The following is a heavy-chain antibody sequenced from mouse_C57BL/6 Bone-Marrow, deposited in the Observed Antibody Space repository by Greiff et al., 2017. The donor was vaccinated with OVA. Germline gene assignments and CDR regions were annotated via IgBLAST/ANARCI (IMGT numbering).Heavy chain of an antibody. CDR2: IDPEDGDT. V-gene: IGHV14-1*01. Sequence: VQLQQSGAELVRPGASVKLSCTASGFNIKDYYMHWVKQRPEQGLEWIGRIDPEDGDTEYAPKFQGKATMTEDTSSNTAYLQLSSLTSEDTAVYYCTSIYDGYYIAYWGQGTLVTVSA. J-gene: IGHJ3*01. CDR1: GFNIKDYY. CDR3: TSIYDGYYIAY. D-gene: IGHD2-3*01.